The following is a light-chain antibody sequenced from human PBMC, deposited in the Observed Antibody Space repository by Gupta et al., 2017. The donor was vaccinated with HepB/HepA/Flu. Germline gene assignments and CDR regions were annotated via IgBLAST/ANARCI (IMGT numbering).Light chain of an antibody. CDR3: MQGTQWPPK. CDR1: QSLLYSDGNTY. CDR2: KVS. V-gene: IGKV2-30*01. Sequence: EVGVPQSPLSLPVTLGQPASISCRSRQSLLYSDGNTYLNWFHQRPGQSPRRLIYKVSNRDSGIPDRFSGSGSGTXFTLKIXRVEAEDGGVYYCMQGTQWPPKFGXGTKVE. J-gene: IGKJ1*01.